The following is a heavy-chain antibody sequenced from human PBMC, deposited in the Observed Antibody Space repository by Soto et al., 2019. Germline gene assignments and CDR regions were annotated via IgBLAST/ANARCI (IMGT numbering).Heavy chain of an antibody. CDR3: ARLGDIVVVPAATGGHNWFDP. Sequence: PWETLSLTCTVSGGSISSSSYYWGWIRQPPGKGLEWIGSIYYSGSTYYTPSLKSRVTIYVDTSKNQFSLKLSSVTAADTAVYYCARLGDIVVVPAATGGHNWFDPWGQGTLVTVSS. D-gene: IGHD2-2*01. CDR2: IYYSGST. V-gene: IGHV4-39*01. CDR1: GGSISSSSYY. J-gene: IGHJ5*02.